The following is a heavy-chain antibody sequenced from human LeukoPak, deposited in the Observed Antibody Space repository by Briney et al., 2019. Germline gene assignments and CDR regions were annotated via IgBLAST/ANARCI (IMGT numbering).Heavy chain of an antibody. J-gene: IGHJ4*02. V-gene: IGHV4-39*01. CDR1: GGSISSSSYY. CDR2: IYYSGST. D-gene: IGHD3-3*01. CDR3: ARQELRFLEWLRYFDY. Sequence: SETLSLTCTVSGGSISSSSYYWGWIRQPPGKGLEWIGSIYYSGSTYYNPSLKSRVTIPVDTSKNRFSLKLSSVTAADTAVYYCARQELRFLEWLRYFDYWGQGTLVTVSS.